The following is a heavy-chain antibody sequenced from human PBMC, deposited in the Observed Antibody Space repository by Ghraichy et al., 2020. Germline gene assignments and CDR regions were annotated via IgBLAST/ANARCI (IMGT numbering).Heavy chain of an antibody. CDR3: AKASGGGTGFDS. Sequence: GGSLRLSCAASGFTFSSSAMSWVRQAPGKGLEWVSFITTNGGSTYYADSVKGRLAISRDNSKNTLYLQMNSLRPEDTAVYYCAKASGGGTGFDSWGQGTLVTGSS. CDR1: GFTFSSSA. V-gene: IGHV3-23*01. D-gene: IGHD1-26*01. CDR2: ITTNGGST. J-gene: IGHJ4*02.